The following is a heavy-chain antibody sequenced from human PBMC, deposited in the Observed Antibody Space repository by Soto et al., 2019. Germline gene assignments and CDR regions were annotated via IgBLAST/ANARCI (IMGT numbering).Heavy chain of an antibody. CDR3: VKGNLHSGSYENWSFDL. J-gene: IGHJ2*01. CDR1: GFTFSSYG. Sequence: QVQLVESGGGVVQPGRSLRLSCVGSGFTFSSYGMQWVRQAPGKGLEWLAVISFDGNYKYHADSVNGRFTISRDNSKNTLFLEMSSLRAEETAVYYCVKGNLHSGSYENWSFDLWGRGTLVTVSS. D-gene: IGHD1-26*01. CDR2: ISFDGNYK. V-gene: IGHV3-30*18.